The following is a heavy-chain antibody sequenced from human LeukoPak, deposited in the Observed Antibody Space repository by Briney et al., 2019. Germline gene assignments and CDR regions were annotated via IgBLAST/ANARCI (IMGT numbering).Heavy chain of an antibody. CDR1: GFTFTTYW. V-gene: IGHV3-7*05. CDR2: INQDGIEK. D-gene: IGHD5-24*01. CDR3: ARGFDGYYGFDI. Sequence: PGGSLRLSCAASGFTFTTYWMSWVRQAPEKGLEWVANINQDGIEKYYVASVKGRFTISRDNAKNSMYVQMNSLRAEDTAVYYCARGFDGYYGFDIWGQGTMVTVSS. J-gene: IGHJ3*02.